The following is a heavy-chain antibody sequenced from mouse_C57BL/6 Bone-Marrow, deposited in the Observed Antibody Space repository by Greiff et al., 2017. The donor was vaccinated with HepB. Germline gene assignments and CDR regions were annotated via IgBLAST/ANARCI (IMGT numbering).Heavy chain of an antibody. D-gene: IGHD1-1*01. Sequence: EVQLVESGPELVKPGASVKISCKASGYSFTGYYMHWVKQSPGNILDWIGYIYPYNGDSSYNQKFKGKATLTVDKSSSTAYMELRSLTSEDSAVYYCARTYGSSYSWYFDVWGTGTTVTVSS. J-gene: IGHJ1*03. CDR1: GYSFTGYY. CDR2: IYPYNGDS. CDR3: ARTYGSSYSWYFDV. V-gene: IGHV1-31*01.